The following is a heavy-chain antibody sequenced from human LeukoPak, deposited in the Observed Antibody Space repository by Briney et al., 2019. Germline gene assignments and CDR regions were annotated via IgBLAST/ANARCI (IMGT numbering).Heavy chain of an antibody. D-gene: IGHD3-10*01. CDR2: IWYDGSNK. Sequence: GGSLRLSCAASGFTFSSYGMHWVRQAPGKGLEWVAVIWYDGSNKYYADSVKGRFTISRDNSKNTLYLQMNSLRAEDTAVYYCARAGGYYGSGSFPKYWGQGTLVTVSS. CDR3: ARAGGYYGSGSFPKY. J-gene: IGHJ4*02. CDR1: GFTFSSYG. V-gene: IGHV3-33*01.